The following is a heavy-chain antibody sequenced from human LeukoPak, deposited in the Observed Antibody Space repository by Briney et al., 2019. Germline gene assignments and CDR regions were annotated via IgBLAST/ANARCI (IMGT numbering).Heavy chain of an antibody. Sequence: SETLSLTCTVSGYSISSGYYWGWIRQPPGKGLGWIGSIYHSGSTYYNPSLESRVTISVDTSKNQFSLKLSSVTAADTAVYYCATSGWYLLPGVYWGQGTLVTVSS. CDR3: ATSGWYLLPGVY. D-gene: IGHD6-19*01. CDR1: GYSISSGYY. V-gene: IGHV4-38-2*02. J-gene: IGHJ4*02. CDR2: IYHSGST.